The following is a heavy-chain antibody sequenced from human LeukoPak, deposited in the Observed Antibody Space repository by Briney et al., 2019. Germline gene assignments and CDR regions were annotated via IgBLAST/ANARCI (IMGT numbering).Heavy chain of an antibody. CDR3: ARGMYLAYGMDV. D-gene: IGHD2-8*01. CDR2: INGDGNNI. J-gene: IGHJ6*02. Sequence: PGGSLRLSCVASGFTFSSYWMHWVRQDPRKGLVWVSRINGDGNNINYAASVRGRFTISRDNAQNTVYLQMNSLRAEDTAVYYCARGMYLAYGMDVWGQGTTVTVSS. CDR1: GFTFSSYW. V-gene: IGHV3-74*01.